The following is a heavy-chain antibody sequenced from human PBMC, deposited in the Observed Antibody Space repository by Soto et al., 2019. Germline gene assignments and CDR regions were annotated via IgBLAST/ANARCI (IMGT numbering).Heavy chain of an antibody. V-gene: IGHV3-23*01. CDR1: GFTFSSYA. CDR3: AKARAAYDAFDI. D-gene: IGHD6-13*01. J-gene: IGHJ3*02. CDR2: ISGSGGST. Sequence: GGSLRLSCAASGFTFSSYAMSWVRQAPGKGLEWVSAISGSGGSTYYADSVKGRFTISRDNSKNTLYLQMNSLRAEDTALYYCAKARAAYDAFDIWGQGTMVTVSS.